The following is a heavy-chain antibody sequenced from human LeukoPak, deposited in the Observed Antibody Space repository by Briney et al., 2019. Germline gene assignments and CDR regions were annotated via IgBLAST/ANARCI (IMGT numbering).Heavy chain of an antibody. V-gene: IGHV3-21*01. CDR1: GFTFSSYS. J-gene: IGHJ6*03. CDR2: ISSSSSYI. CDR3: ASSDGRGFGESYYYYYMDV. Sequence: PGGSLRLSCAASGFTFSSYSMNWVRQAPGEGLEWVSSISSSSSYIYYADSVKGRFTISRDNAKNSLYLQMNSLRAEDTAVYYCASSDGRGFGESYYYYYMDVWGKGTTVTVSS. D-gene: IGHD3-10*01.